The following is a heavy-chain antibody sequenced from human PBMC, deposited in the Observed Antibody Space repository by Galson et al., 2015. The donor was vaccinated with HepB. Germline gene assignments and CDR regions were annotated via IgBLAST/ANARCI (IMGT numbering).Heavy chain of an antibody. Sequence: SLRLSCAASGFTFSSYAMHWVRQAPGKGLEWVAVISYDGSNKYYADSVKGRFTISRDNSKNTLYLQMNSLRAEDTAVYYCARVRSMIVVVGDFDYWGQGTLVTVSS. D-gene: IGHD3-22*01. CDR1: GFTFSSYA. J-gene: IGHJ4*02. V-gene: IGHV3-30-3*01. CDR3: ARVRSMIVVVGDFDY. CDR2: ISYDGSNK.